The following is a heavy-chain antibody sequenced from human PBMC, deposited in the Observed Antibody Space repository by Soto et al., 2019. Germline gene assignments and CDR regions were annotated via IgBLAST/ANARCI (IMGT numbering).Heavy chain of an antibody. J-gene: IGHJ5*02. CDR2: ISLDGSRT. V-gene: IGHV3-74*01. Sequence: PGGSLRLSCAASGFTFSPHWMHWVRQVPGRGLVWVSHISLDGSRTNYADSVKGRFTISRDNAKNTLYLQMNSLRAEDTAVYYCARALGPNWFDPWGQGTLVTVSS. D-gene: IGHD3-16*02. CDR3: ARALGPNWFDP. CDR1: GFTFSPHW.